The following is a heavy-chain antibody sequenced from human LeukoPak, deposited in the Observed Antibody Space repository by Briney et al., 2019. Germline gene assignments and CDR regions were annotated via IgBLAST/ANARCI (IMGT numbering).Heavy chain of an antibody. Sequence: ASVKVSCKASGGTFNNYAINWVRQAPGQGLEWVGRLIPLFGTPNYAQKFQGKVTITADESTSTLYMDLSGLRSEDTAVYYCAHATQRLPTIMVDAFDIWGQGTRVTVSS. J-gene: IGHJ3*02. CDR2: LIPLFGTP. CDR3: AHATQRLPTIMVDAFDI. D-gene: IGHD5-24*01. CDR1: GGTFNNYA. V-gene: IGHV1-69*13.